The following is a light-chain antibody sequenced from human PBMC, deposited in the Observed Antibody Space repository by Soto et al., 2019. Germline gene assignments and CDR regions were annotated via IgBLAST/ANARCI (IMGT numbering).Light chain of an antibody. J-gene: IGKJ1*01. V-gene: IGKV3-20*01. CDR1: QSVSTNF. CDR2: GAS. CDR3: QQYGRTSWT. Sequence: EIVLTQSPGTLSLSPGEGATLSCRASQSVSTNFFAWYQQKPGQAPRLLIYGASTRATGIPDRFSGSGSGTDFTLTSSRLELEDFAVYYCQQYGRTSWTFGQGTKVDIK.